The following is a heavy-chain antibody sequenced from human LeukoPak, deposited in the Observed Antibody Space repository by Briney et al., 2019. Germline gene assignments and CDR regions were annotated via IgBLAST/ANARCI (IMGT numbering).Heavy chain of an antibody. CDR2: IPFDGSNK. V-gene: IGHV3-30*02. J-gene: IGHJ5*02. CDR1: GFTFSNYG. Sequence: GGALRLSCAASGFTFSNYGMSSVPQAPGKGLEWVTFIPFDGSNKYDADSVKGRFTISRDNSKTTLYVQRNSLRADNTAVYYGASERVSSWGQGTLVTVSS. CDR3: ASERVSS. D-gene: IGHD6-13*01.